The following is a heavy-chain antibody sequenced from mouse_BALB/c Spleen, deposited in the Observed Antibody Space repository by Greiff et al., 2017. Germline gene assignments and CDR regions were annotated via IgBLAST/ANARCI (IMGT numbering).Heavy chain of an antibody. V-gene: IGHV7-3*02. Sequence: DVQLLESGGGLVQPGASLRLSCATSGFTFTDYYMSWVRQPPGKALEWLGFIRNKANGYTTEYSASVKGRFTISRDNSQSILYLQMNTLRAEDSATYYCARGRWLPPYAMDYWGQGTSVTVSS. J-gene: IGHJ4*01. CDR3: ARGRWLPPYAMDY. D-gene: IGHD2-3*01. CDR2: IRNKANGYTT. CDR1: GFTFTDYY.